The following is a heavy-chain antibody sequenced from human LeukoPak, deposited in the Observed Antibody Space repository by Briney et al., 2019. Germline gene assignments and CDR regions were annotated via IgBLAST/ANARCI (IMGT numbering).Heavy chain of an antibody. Sequence: GGSLRLSCAASGFTFSSYAMHWVRQAPGKGLEWVSYISSSGSTIYYADSVKGRFTISRDNAKNSLYLQMNSLRAEDTAVYYCARHIMGLRLGELSPSYYFDYWGQGTLVTVSS. CDR1: GFTFSSYA. V-gene: IGHV3-48*04. CDR2: ISSSGSTI. J-gene: IGHJ4*02. CDR3: ARHIMGLRLGELSPSYYFDY. D-gene: IGHD3-16*02.